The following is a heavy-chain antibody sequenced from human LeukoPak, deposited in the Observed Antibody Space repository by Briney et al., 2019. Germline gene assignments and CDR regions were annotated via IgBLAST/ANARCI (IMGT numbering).Heavy chain of an antibody. Sequence: SETLSLTCTVSGGSISSYYWTWIRQPPGKGLEWIGYIHSSGSPDHNPSLKSRVTISVDTPNNQFSLKLGSVTATDTAVYYCARRDVGAAGRYFDLWGRGTLVTVSS. CDR3: ARRDVGAAGRYFDL. D-gene: IGHD1-26*01. CDR1: GGSISSYY. CDR2: IHSSGSP. V-gene: IGHV4-59*08. J-gene: IGHJ2*01.